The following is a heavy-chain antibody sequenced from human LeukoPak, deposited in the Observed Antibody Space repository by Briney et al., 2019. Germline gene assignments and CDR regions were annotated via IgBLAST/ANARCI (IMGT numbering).Heavy chain of an antibody. CDR3: VRHGGDSSGWFPTDY. D-gene: IGHD6-19*01. CDR2: IYHSGST. J-gene: IGHJ4*02. Sequence: SETLSLTCTVSGGSISSGGYYWSWIRQPPGKGLEWIGYIYHSGSTYYNPSLKSRVTISVDRSKNQFSLKLSSVTAADTAVYYCVRHGGDSSGWFPTDYWGQGTLVTVSS. V-gene: IGHV4-30-2*01. CDR1: GGSISSGGYY.